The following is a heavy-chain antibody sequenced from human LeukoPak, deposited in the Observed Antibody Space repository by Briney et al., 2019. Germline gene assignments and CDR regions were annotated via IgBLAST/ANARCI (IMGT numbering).Heavy chain of an antibody. CDR2: IHTSENT. J-gene: IGHJ3*02. V-gene: IGHV4-4*07. CDR3: ARVGIVGPTIGVFDI. CDR1: RVSIRSYP. D-gene: IGHD1-26*01. Sequence: THFLTCIFPRVSIRSYPSRWIRQPARKGPYWLGRIHTSENTNYNPSLESRVAMSVDTSKNQFSLQLKSMTAADTAVYYCARVGIVGPTIGVFDIWGQGTMVTVSS.